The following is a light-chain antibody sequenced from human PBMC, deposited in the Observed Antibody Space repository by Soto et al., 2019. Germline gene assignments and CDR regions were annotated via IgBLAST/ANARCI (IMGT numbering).Light chain of an antibody. CDR3: QQYNNWPRT. CDR2: GTS. J-gene: IGKJ1*01. V-gene: IGKV3-15*01. CDR1: QSVNSN. Sequence: EIVLTQSLDTLSLSPGERATLSCRASQSVNSNLAWYQQKAGQAPRLLIYGTSTRATGIPARFSGSGSGTDFTLTISSLQFEDFAVYYCQQYNNWPRTFGQGTKVDIK.